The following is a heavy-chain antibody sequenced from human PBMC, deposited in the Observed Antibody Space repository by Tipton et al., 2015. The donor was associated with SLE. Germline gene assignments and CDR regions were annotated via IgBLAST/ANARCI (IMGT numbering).Heavy chain of an antibody. V-gene: IGHV3-30*04. CDR1: GFTFSSYA. CDR3: AGKYYYYNYMDV. J-gene: IGHJ6*03. CDR2: ISYDGSNK. Sequence: SLRLSCAASGFTFSSYAMQWVRQAPGKGLEWMAVISYDGSNKYYADSVRGRFTISRDNSKDTLYLQMNSLRPEDTAVYYCAGKYYYYNYMDVWGQGTTVTVSS.